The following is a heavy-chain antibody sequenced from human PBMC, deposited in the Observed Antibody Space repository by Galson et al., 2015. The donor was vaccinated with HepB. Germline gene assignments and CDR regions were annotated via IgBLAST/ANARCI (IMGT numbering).Heavy chain of an antibody. V-gene: IGHV3-48*02. CDR1: GFAFSSYS. CDR3: ARDEDWYPYYFDY. D-gene: IGHD3-9*01. Sequence: SLRLSCAASGFAFSSYSMSWVRQAPGKGLEWVSFITSSSGNIIYYADSVKGRSTISRDNAKNSLYLQMNSLRDEDTAVYYCARDEDWYPYYFDYWGQGTLVTVSS. CDR2: ITSSSGNII. J-gene: IGHJ4*02.